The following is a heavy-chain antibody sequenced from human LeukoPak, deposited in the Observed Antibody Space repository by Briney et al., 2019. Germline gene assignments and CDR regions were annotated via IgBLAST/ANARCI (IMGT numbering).Heavy chain of an antibody. CDR1: GFTFSSYA. V-gene: IGHV3-23*01. CDR2: ISGSGGST. Sequence: GGPLKLSCAASGFTFSSYAMSWVRQAPGKGLEWVSAISGSGGSTYYADSVKGRFTISRDNSKNTLYLQMNSLRAEDTAVYYCAKDIVGYYYGSKPDYWGQGTLVTVSS. J-gene: IGHJ4*02. CDR3: AKDIVGYYYGSKPDY. D-gene: IGHD3-10*01.